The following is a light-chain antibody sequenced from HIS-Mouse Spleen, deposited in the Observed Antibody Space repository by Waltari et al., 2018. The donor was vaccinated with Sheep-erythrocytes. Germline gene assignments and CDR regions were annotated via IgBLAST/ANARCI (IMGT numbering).Light chain of an antibody. CDR2: DVS. CDR3: CSYAGSYTYV. Sequence: QSALTQPRSVSGSPGQSVTISCTGTSSDVGGYNYFSWYQQHPGKAPKLMIYDVSKRPSGVPDRFSGSKSGNTASLTISGLQAEDEADYYCCSYAGSYTYVFGTGTKVNVL. V-gene: IGLV2-11*01. CDR1: SSDVGGYNY. J-gene: IGLJ1*01.